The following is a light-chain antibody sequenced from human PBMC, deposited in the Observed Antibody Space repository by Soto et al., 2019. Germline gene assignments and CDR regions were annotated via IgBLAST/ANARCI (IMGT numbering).Light chain of an antibody. Sequence: DIVMTQSPLSLAVTPGESASISCRSSQTLLQSDSYNYLDWYLQKPGQSPQLLIYLGSIRASGVTDRFSGSGSGTAFTLKISRVEAGDVGVYDCMQTLQTPLTFGQGTRVEIK. CDR1: QTLLQSDSYNY. J-gene: IGKJ1*01. CDR3: MQTLQTPLT. V-gene: IGKV2-28*01. CDR2: LGS.